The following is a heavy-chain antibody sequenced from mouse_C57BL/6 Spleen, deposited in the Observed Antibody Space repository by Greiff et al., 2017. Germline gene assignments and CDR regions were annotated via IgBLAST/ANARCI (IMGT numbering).Heavy chain of an antibody. J-gene: IGHJ4*01. CDR3: ARSYYGSSYAMDY. V-gene: IGHV3-8*01. Sequence: EVKLMESGPGLAKPSQTLSLTCSVTGYSITSDYWNWIRKFPGNKLEYMGYISYSGSTYYNPSLKSRISITRDTSKNQYYLQLNSVTTEDTATYYCARSYYGSSYAMDYWGQGTSVTVSS. D-gene: IGHD1-1*01. CDR2: ISYSGST. CDR1: GYSITSDY.